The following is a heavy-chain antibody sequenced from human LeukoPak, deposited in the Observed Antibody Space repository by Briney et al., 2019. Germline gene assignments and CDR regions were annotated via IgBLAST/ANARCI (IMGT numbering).Heavy chain of an antibody. V-gene: IGHV4-59*01. Sequence: SETLSLTCTVSGGSISSYYWSWIRQPPGKGLEWIRYIYYSGSTNYNPSLKSRVTISVDTSKNQFSLKLSSVTAADTAVYYCARDRRIVVVVAATEPLYYYYGMDVWGQGTTVTVSS. CDR3: ARDRRIVVVVAATEPLYYYYGMDV. D-gene: IGHD2-15*01. CDR1: GGSISSYY. CDR2: IYYSGST. J-gene: IGHJ6*02.